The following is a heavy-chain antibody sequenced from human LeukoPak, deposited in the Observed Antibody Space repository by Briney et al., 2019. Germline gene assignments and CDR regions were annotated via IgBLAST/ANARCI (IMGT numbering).Heavy chain of an antibody. CDR2: IYWDDDK. J-gene: IGHJ1*01. CDR3: AHLYCSGGSCYRYFQH. V-gene: IGHV2-5*02. CDR1: GVSLSTRGVG. D-gene: IGHD2-15*01. Sequence: ESGPTLVKPTQTLTLTCTFSGVSLSTRGVGVGWIRQPPGKALEWLALIYWDDDKRYSPSLKSRLTITKDTSKNQVVLTMTNMDPVDTATYYCAHLYCSGGSCYRYFQHWGQGTLVTVSS.